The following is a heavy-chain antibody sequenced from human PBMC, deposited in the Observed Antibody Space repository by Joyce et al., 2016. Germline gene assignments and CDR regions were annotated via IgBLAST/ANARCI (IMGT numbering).Heavy chain of an antibody. Sequence: QVQLQQWGAGLLKPSEPLSLTCAVSGGPFRGFFWTWVRQPPGKGLEWIGDINNSGVTNYTPSLKTRVTFSVDTSKNQFSLKLTSLSAADTAVYYCARSQWLAPLMYWGQGTPVTVSS. CDR1: GGPFRGFF. V-gene: IGHV4-34*01. J-gene: IGHJ4*02. CDR2: INNSGVT. CDR3: ARSQWLAPLMY. D-gene: IGHD6-19*01.